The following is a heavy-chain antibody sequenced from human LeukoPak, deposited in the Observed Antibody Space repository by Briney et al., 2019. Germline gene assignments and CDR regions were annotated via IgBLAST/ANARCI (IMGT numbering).Heavy chain of an antibody. J-gene: IGHJ4*02. Sequence: GGSLRLSCAASGFTFSSYAMHWVRQAPGKGLEWVALIRYAGSNKYYADSVKGRFTISRDNSKNTLYLQMNNLRAEDTAVYYCGKEGSWLPFYYWGQGTLGIV. D-gene: IGHD3-10*01. CDR3: GKEGSWLPFYY. V-gene: IGHV3-30*02. CDR1: GFTFSSYA. CDR2: IRYAGSNK.